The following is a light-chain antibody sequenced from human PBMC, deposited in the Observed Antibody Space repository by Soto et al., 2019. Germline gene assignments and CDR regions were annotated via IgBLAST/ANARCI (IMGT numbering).Light chain of an antibody. CDR2: GAS. V-gene: IGKV3-15*01. J-gene: IGKJ5*01. CDR1: QSLNTD. Sequence: EILLTQSPASLSVSPGESATLSCRASQSLNTDLAWYQQKPGQAPRLLLYGASTSATGTPTRFSGSGSGTEFTLTISSLQSEDFAIYYCQQYKSWPPITFGQGTRLE. CDR3: QQYKSWPPIT.